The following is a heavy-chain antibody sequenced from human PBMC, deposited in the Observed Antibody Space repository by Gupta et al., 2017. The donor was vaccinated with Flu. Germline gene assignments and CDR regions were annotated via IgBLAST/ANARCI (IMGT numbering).Heavy chain of an antibody. CDR2: ISYDGSNK. CDR1: GLSFSNYG. V-gene: IGHV3-30*18. Sequence: QEQVLESGGCVVQPVRSLRLSCAASGLSFSNYGIHWVRQAPGQGREWVAVISYDGSNKDYADSVKGRFTISRDNSKNTMYLQMNSLRTEDTAVYYCEKDWKWNYNNYGMNVWGQGTTVTVSS. CDR3: EKDWKWNYNNYGMNV. D-gene: IGHD5-24*01. J-gene: IGHJ6*02.